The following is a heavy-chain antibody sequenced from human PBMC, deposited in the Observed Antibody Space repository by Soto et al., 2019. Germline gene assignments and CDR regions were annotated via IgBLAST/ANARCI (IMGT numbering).Heavy chain of an antibody. J-gene: IGHJ3*02. CDR1: GFTFRNFA. CDR3: AKDPWTTGTTFWAAFDI. Sequence: QLLESGGGLVQPGGSLTLSCAASGFTFRNFAMSWVRQVPGKGLEWVSGISGNGGNTYYADSVKGRFTISRDAATNTLYLQMNRLRAEDSAVYYCAKDPWTTGTTFWAAFDIWGQGTLVTVSS. V-gene: IGHV3-23*01. CDR2: ISGNGGNT. D-gene: IGHD4-17*01.